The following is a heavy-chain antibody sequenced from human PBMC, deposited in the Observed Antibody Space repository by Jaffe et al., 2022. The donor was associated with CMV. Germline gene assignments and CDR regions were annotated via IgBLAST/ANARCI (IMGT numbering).Heavy chain of an antibody. J-gene: IGHJ1*01. CDR1: GFTFDDYA. V-gene: IGHV3-9*01. CDR2: ISWNSGSI. CDR3: AKEYYYDSSGYYYKGYFQH. D-gene: IGHD3-22*01. Sequence: EVQLVESGGGLVQPGRSLRLSCAASGFTFDDYAMHWVRQAPGKGLEWVSGISWNSGSIGYADSVKGRFTISRDNAKNSLYLQMNSLRAEDTALYYCAKEYYYDSSGYYYKGYFQHWGQGTLVTVSS.